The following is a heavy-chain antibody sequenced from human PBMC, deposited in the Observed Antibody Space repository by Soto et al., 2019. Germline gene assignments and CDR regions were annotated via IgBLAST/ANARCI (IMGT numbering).Heavy chain of an antibody. CDR3: ARVAAYSDFWSGYYDFDY. CDR2: INAGNGNT. Sequence: ASVKVSCKASGYTFTIYSMHWVRQAPGQRLEWMGWINAGNGNTKYSQKFQGRVTITRDTSASTAYMELSSLRSEDTAVYYCARVAAYSDFWSGYYDFDYWGQGALVTVSS. D-gene: IGHD3-3*01. V-gene: IGHV1-3*01. J-gene: IGHJ4*02. CDR1: GYTFTIYS.